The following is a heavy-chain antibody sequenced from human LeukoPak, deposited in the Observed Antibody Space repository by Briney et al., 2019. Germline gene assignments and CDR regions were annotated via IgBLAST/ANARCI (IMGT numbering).Heavy chain of an antibody. J-gene: IGHJ5*02. CDR3: VRDFPGESSAGGP. V-gene: IGHV3-21*03. CDR1: GFTFGSYT. Sequence: GGSLRLSCAGSGFTFGSYTMTWVRHAPGKGLGWVSSFSPAAISTLNADSVKGRFIISRDNAENSVFLQMNSLRAEDTAIYYCVRDFPGESSAGGPWGEGILVTVPS. CDR2: FSPAAIST. D-gene: IGHD3-10*01.